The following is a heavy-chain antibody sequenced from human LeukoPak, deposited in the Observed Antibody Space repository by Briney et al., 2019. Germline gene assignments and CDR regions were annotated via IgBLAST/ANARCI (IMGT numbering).Heavy chain of an antibody. CDR2: IDAARGDT. CDR3: ARGRSRGRSFDWLDALDV. CDR1: GFPFTEYA. Sequence: GASVKVSCKADGFPFTEYALHWVRQAPGRGPEWLGWIDAARGDTKYSQKFQDRVTITRDTSASITYLDLASLTSGDTAVYFCARGRSRGRSFDWLDALDVWGQGTMVIVS. D-gene: IGHD3-9*01. V-gene: IGHV1-3*01. J-gene: IGHJ3*01.